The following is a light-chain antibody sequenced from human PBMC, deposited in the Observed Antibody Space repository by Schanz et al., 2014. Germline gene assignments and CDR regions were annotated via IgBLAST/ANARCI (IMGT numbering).Light chain of an antibody. Sequence: DIQMTQSPSTLSASVGDRVTIACRALPSLIFFLAWYQQKPGKAPTLLIYDASTLENGVPSRFSGGTSGTEFTLTISSLQPDDFATYYCQQYNSYLYTVGQGTKLEIK. CDR1: PSLIFF. CDR3: QQYNSYLYT. V-gene: IGKV1-5*01. J-gene: IGKJ2*01. CDR2: DAS.